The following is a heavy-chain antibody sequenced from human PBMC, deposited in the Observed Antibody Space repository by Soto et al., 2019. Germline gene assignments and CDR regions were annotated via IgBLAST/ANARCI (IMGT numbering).Heavy chain of an antibody. V-gene: IGHV3-23*01. CDR2: ISGSGGTT. Sequence: EVQLLESGGDLVQPGGSLRLSCAASGFIFTNYAMSWVRQAPGKGLEWVSGISGSGGTTYYADSVKGRFTISRDNSKNTLYLQMSSLRADDTATYYCAKDWSYWGQGTLVTVSS. J-gene: IGHJ4*02. CDR1: GFIFTNYA. CDR3: AKDWSY. D-gene: IGHD3-3*01.